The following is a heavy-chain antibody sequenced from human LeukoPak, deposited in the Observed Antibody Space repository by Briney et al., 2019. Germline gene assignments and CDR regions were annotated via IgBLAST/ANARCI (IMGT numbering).Heavy chain of an antibody. Sequence: SETLSLTCTVSGGSISSGGYYWSWIRQHPGKGLEWIGYIYYSGSTYYNPSLKSRVTISVDTSKNQFSLKLSSATAADTAVYYCARAGYSSSWYPHYAFDIWGQGTMVTVSS. CDR3: ARAGYSSSWYPHYAFDI. CDR1: GGSISSGGYY. D-gene: IGHD6-13*01. V-gene: IGHV4-31*03. J-gene: IGHJ3*02. CDR2: IYYSGST.